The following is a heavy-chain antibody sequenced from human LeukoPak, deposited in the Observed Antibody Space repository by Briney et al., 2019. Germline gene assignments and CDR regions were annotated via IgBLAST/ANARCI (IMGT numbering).Heavy chain of an antibody. CDR3: ARATNPNFYDRSAFDY. D-gene: IGHD3-22*01. J-gene: IGHJ4*02. V-gene: IGHV4-31*03. Sequence: SHTLSLTCTVSGGPISRGAYYCSWIRQHRGRGLHWIWYYHYRGRCYSDSPFQSRVTISVGMSKKQVSLTLRSVTAADTDVSYCARATNPNFYDRSAFDYWGQGTLITVS. CDR2: YHYRGRC. CDR1: GGPISRGAYY.